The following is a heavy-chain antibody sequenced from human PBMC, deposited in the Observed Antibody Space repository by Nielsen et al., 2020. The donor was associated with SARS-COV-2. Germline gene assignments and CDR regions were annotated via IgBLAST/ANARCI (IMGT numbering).Heavy chain of an antibody. D-gene: IGHD6-13*01. Sequence: SVKVSCKASGYTFTSYAISWVRQAPGQGLEWMGGIIPIFGTANYAQKFQGRVTITADESTSTAYIELSSLRSEDTAVYYCARDSIPWGDSSSWYVGWFDPWGQGTLVTVSS. J-gene: IGHJ5*02. V-gene: IGHV1-69*13. CDR1: GYTFTSYA. CDR2: IIPIFGTA. CDR3: ARDSIPWGDSSSWYVGWFDP.